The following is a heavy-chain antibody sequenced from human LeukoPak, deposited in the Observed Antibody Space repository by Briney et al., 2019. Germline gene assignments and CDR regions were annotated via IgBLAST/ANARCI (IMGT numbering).Heavy chain of an antibody. CDR2: ISGSGGST. CDR3: AKENYVWGSYRPTPFDY. Sequence: GGSLGLSCAASGFTFSSYAMSWVRQAPGKGLEWVSAISGSGGSTYYADSVKGRFTISRDNSKNTLYLQMNSLRAEDTAVYYCAKENYVWGSYRPTPFDYWGQGTLVTVSS. J-gene: IGHJ4*02. V-gene: IGHV3-23*01. D-gene: IGHD3-16*02. CDR1: GFTFSSYA.